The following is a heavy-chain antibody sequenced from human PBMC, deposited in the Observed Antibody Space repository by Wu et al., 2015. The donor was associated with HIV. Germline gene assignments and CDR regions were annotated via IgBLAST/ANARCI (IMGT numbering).Heavy chain of an antibody. CDR1: GYTLTELS. CDR2: FDPEDGVT. CDR3: ATVRGDYTSGTSRYYYYYMDV. J-gene: IGHJ6*03. Sequence: QAQLVQSGPEVKKPGASVRVSCKVSGYTLTELSMHWVRQAPGKGLEWMGGFDPEDGVTIYAQNFQGRVTMTEDTSTDTAYMELSSLRSEDTAVYFCATVRGDYTSGTSRYYYYYMDVWGKGTTVTVSS. V-gene: IGHV1-24*01. D-gene: IGHD3-10*01.